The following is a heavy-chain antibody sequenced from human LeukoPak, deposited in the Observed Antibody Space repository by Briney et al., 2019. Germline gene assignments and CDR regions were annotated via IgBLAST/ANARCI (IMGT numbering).Heavy chain of an antibody. CDR2: IYYSGST. CDR3: VRPTPPWSGYPHIHYYGMDV. J-gene: IGHJ6*02. Sequence: SETLSLTCTVSGGSISSSSYYWGWIRQPPGKGLEWIGSIYYSGSTCYNPSLKSRVTISVDTSKNQFSLKLSSVTAADTAVYYCVRPTPPWSGYPHIHYYGMDVWGQGTTVTVSS. CDR1: GGSISSSSYY. V-gene: IGHV4-39*01. D-gene: IGHD3-3*01.